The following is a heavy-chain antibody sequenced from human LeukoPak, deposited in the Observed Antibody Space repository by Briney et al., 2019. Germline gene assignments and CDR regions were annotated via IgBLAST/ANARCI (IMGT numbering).Heavy chain of an antibody. CDR2: INPNSGGT. J-gene: IGHJ6*02. Sequence: ASVKVSCKACGYTFTGYYMHWVRQAPGHGLEGVGWINPNSGGTNYAQKFQGRVTMTRDTSISTAYMELSRLRSDDTALHYCARDKGTIFGVAPLGMDVWGQGTTVTVSS. D-gene: IGHD3-3*01. CDR1: GYTFTGYY. V-gene: IGHV1-2*02. CDR3: ARDKGTIFGVAPLGMDV.